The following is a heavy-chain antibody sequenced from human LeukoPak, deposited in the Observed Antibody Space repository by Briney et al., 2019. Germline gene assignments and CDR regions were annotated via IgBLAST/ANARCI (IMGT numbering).Heavy chain of an antibody. J-gene: IGHJ5*02. Sequence: PSETLSLTCTVSGGSIRSSYYYWGWIRQPPGKGLEWIGSIYDSGSTYYNPSLKSRVTISVDTSKNQFSLKLSSVTAADTAVYYCARQEWLFHNWFDPWGQGTLVTVSS. CDR3: ARQEWLFHNWFDP. D-gene: IGHD6-19*01. CDR1: GGSIRSSYYY. V-gene: IGHV4-39*01. CDR2: IYDSGST.